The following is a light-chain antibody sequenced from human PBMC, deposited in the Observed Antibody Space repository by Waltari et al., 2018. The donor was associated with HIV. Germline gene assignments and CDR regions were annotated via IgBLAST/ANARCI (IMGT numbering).Light chain of an antibody. CDR2: WAS. V-gene: IGKV4-1*01. CDR3: QQYYSTLAT. Sequence: DIVMTQSPDSLAVSLGERATINCKSSQSVLYSSNNKNYLAWYQQKPGQPPKLLIYWASTRESGVPDRFSGSGSGTDFTLTISSLQAEDVAVYDCQQYYSTLATFGPGTKVDIK. J-gene: IGKJ3*01. CDR1: QSVLYSSNNKNY.